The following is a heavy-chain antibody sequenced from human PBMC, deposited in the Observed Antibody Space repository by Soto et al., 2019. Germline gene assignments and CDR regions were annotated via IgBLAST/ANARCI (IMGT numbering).Heavy chain of an antibody. J-gene: IGHJ3*02. CDR3: ASRPTYCSGGSCYSAIHDAFDI. V-gene: IGHV1-3*01. D-gene: IGHD2-15*01. CDR1: GYTFTSYA. CDR2: INAGNGNT. Sequence: ASVKVSCTASGYTFTSYAIHWVRQAPGQRLEWMGWINAGNGNTKYSQKFQGRVTITRDTSASTAYMELSSLRSEDTAVYYCASRPTYCSGGSCYSAIHDAFDIWGQGTIVTVSS.